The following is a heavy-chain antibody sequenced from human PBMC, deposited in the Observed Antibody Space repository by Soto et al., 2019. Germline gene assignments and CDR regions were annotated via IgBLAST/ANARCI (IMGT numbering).Heavy chain of an antibody. CDR3: AREWRDMATPRGGAFDI. V-gene: IGHV1-69*01. CDR1: GGTFSSYA. CDR2: IIPIFGTA. D-gene: IGHD5-12*01. Sequence: QVQLVQSGAEVKKPGSSVKVSCKASGGTFSSYAISWVRQAPGQGLEWMGGIIPIFGTANYAQKFQGRVTITADESTTTAYMELSSLRSEDTAVYYCAREWRDMATPRGGAFDIWGQGTMVTVSS. J-gene: IGHJ3*02.